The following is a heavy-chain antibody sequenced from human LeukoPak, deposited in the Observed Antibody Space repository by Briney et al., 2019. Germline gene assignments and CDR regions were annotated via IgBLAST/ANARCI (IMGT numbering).Heavy chain of an antibody. D-gene: IGHD3-3*01. CDR1: RGSISTYY. V-gene: IGHV4-59*01. CDR2: IYYTGTT. Sequence: SETLSLTCTVSRGSISTYYWNWIRQPPGRGLEWIGYIYYTGTTDYNPSLKSRVTMSVDTSRNQFSLKLSSVTTADTAVYYCASEPFWSGYYFDYWGQGTLVTVSS. CDR3: ASEPFWSGYYFDY. J-gene: IGHJ4*02.